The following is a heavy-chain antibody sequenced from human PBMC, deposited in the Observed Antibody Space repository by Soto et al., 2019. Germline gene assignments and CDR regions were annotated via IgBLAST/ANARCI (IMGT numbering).Heavy chain of an antibody. J-gene: IGHJ4*02. CDR3: AKDRALVYDYGSGSLDY. Sequence: GGSLRLSCTGSGFTFSGYAMNWVRQAPGKGLEWVSSISVRGDSTYYADSVKGRFTISRDNSKNTLYLQMNSLRADDTAIFYCAKDRALVYDYGSGSLDYWGQGTLVTVSS. CDR2: ISVRGDST. D-gene: IGHD3-10*01. V-gene: IGHV3-23*01. CDR1: GFTFSGYA.